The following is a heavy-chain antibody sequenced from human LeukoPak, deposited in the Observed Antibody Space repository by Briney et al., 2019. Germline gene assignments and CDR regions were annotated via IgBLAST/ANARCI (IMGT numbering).Heavy chain of an antibody. CDR3: VRGPSGYSYGSY. CDR2: ISRSSKHI. Sequence: GGSLRLSCAASGFTFSTYSMNWVRQAPGKGLEWVSSISRSSKHIYYADSVKGRFSISRDDAKNSLFLQMNGLRAEDTAVYYCVRGPSGYSYGSYWGQGTLVTVSS. D-gene: IGHD5-18*01. CDR1: GFTFSTYS. V-gene: IGHV3-21*06. J-gene: IGHJ4*02.